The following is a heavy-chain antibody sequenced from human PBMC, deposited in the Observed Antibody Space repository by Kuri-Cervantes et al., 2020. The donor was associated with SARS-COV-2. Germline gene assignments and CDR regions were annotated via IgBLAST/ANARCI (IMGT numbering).Heavy chain of an antibody. Sequence: SETLSLTCTVSGGSISSSSYYWGWIRQPPGKGLEWIGGIYYSGSTYYNPSLKSRVTISVDTSKNQFSLKLSSVTAADTAVYYCARVGRAGPFDYWGQGTLVTVSS. D-gene: IGHD6-13*01. CDR1: GGSISSSSYY. CDR2: IYYSGST. J-gene: IGHJ4*02. V-gene: IGHV4-39*07. CDR3: ARVGRAGPFDY.